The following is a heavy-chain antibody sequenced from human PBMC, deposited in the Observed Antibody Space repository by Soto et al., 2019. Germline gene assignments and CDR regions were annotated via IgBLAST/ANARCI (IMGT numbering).Heavy chain of an antibody. CDR3: ARADISSSSWVRLPDY. CDR1: GYTFTSYG. CDR2: ISAYNGNT. Sequence: QVQLVQSGAEVKKPGASVKVSCKASGYTFTSYGISWVRQAPGQGHEWMGWISAYNGNTNYAQKLQGRVTMTTDTSTSTAYMELRRLRSDDTAVYYCARADISSSSWVRLPDYWGQGTLVTVSS. D-gene: IGHD6-13*01. J-gene: IGHJ4*02. V-gene: IGHV1-18*01.